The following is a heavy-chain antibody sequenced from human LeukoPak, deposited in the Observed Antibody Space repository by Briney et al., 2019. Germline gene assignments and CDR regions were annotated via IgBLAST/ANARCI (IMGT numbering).Heavy chain of an antibody. D-gene: IGHD3-10*01. Sequence: SETLSLTCTVSVGSIRSYYWSWIRQPPGKGLEWFGYIYYSGSTNYNSSLKSRVTMSVDTSKNQFSLKLISVTAADTAVYYCPRFLRPHTGIWFGESIRPAPFDYWGQGTLVTVSS. CDR2: IYYSGST. J-gene: IGHJ4*02. CDR3: PRFLRPHTGIWFGESIRPAPFDY. V-gene: IGHV4-59*01. CDR1: VGSIRSYY.